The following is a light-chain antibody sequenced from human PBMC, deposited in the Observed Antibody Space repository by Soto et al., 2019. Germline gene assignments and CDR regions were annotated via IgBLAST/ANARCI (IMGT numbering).Light chain of an antibody. Sequence: DIQMTQSPSSLSASAGDRVTITCQASQDIGNYLSWYQQKPGKAPKLLIYDASNLETGVPSRFSGSGSGTDFTFTISGLQPEDLATYYCQQYDNLPLTFGGGTKVEIK. CDR3: QQYDNLPLT. CDR1: QDIGNY. CDR2: DAS. V-gene: IGKV1-33*01. J-gene: IGKJ4*01.